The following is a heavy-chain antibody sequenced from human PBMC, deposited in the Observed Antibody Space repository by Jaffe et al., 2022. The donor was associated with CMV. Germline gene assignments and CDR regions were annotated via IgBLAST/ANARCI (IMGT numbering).Heavy chain of an antibody. Sequence: EVQLVESGGGLVQPGGSLRLSCAASGFTFSSYSMNWVRQAPGKGLEWVSYISSSSSTIYYADSVKGRFTISRDNAKNSLYLQMNSLRDEDTAVYYCARVFTIFGVVTGDAFDIWGQGTMVTVSS. V-gene: IGHV3-48*02. CDR3: ARVFTIFGVVTGDAFDI. J-gene: IGHJ3*02. CDR1: GFTFSSYS. CDR2: ISSSSSTI. D-gene: IGHD3-3*01.